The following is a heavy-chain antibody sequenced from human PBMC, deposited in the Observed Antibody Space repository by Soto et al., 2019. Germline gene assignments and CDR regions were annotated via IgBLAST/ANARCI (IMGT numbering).Heavy chain of an antibody. CDR2: INHSGST. V-gene: IGHV4-34*01. D-gene: IGHD5-12*01. CDR3: ARGGWLRLLDY. J-gene: IGHJ4*02. Sequence: TLSLTCAVYGGSFSGYYCSWIRQPPGKGLEWIGEINHSGSTNYNPSLKSRVTTSVDTSKNQFSLKLSSVTAADTAVYYCARGGWLRLLDYWGQGTLVTVSS. CDR1: GGSFSGYY.